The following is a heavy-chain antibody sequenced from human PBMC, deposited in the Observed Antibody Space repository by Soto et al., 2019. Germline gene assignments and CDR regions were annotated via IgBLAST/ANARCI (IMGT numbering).Heavy chain of an antibody. Sequence: EASVKVSCKASGYTFTSYGISWVRQAPGQGLEWMGWISAYNSNTNYAQKLQGRVTMTTDTSTSTAYMELRSLRSDDTAVYYCARAYLGYCSGGSCPNWFDPWGQGTLVTVSS. CDR2: ISAYNSNT. CDR3: ARAYLGYCSGGSCPNWFDP. J-gene: IGHJ5*02. V-gene: IGHV1-18*01. CDR1: GYTFTSYG. D-gene: IGHD2-15*01.